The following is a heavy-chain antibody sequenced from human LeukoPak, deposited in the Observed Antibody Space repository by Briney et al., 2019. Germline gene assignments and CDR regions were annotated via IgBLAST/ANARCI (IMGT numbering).Heavy chain of an antibody. Sequence: PSETLSLTCTVSGGSISSYYWSWIRQPPGKGLEWIGYIYYSGSTNYNPSLKSRVTISVDTSKNQFSLKLSSVTAADTAVYYCAKDSGDSSGWPYWGQGTLVTVSS. CDR1: GGSISSYY. CDR3: AKDSGDSSGWPY. V-gene: IGHV4-59*01. D-gene: IGHD6-19*01. J-gene: IGHJ4*02. CDR2: IYYSGST.